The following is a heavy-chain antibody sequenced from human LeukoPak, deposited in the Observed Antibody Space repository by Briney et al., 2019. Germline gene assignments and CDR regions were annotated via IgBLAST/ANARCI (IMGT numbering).Heavy chain of an antibody. CDR1: GGSISSYY. Sequence: SETLSLTCTVSGGSISSYYWSWIRQPPGKGLEWIGYIYYSGSTYYNPSLKSRVTISVDTSKNQFSLKLSSVTAADKAVYYCARQASYSSWNYWGQGTLVTVSS. D-gene: IGHD6-6*01. V-gene: IGHV4-59*08. J-gene: IGHJ4*02. CDR3: ARQASYSSWNY. CDR2: IYYSGST.